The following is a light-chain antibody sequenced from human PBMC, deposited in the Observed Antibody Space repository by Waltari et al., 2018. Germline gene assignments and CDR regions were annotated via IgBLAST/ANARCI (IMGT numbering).Light chain of an antibody. CDR3: ATWDDDLNGPI. CDR1: NSNIDANS. V-gene: IGLV1-44*01. CDR2: SND. Sequence: QSVLTQSPSASGTPGQRVTMSCSGSNSNIDANSVTSYPHLPQRAPDLLIFSNDRRPSGVPDRVSGSKSGTSPSLAISGLQSGDEGNYYCATWDDDLNGPIFGAGTKLTVL. J-gene: IGLJ2*01.